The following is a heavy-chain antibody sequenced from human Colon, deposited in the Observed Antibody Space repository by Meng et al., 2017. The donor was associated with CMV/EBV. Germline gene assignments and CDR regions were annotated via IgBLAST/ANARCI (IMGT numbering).Heavy chain of an antibody. CDR3: ARDGPRGFDP. CDR2: INPSGGNP. D-gene: IGHD3-10*01. Sequence: KVSCKASGYIFTRFYIHWVRQAPGQGLEWMGIINPSGGNPRSAQKFQDRIIMTSDTSTSTVHMELSSLRSEDTAVYYCARDGPRGFDPWGQGTLVTVSS. CDR1: GYIFTRFY. V-gene: IGHV1-46*01. J-gene: IGHJ5*02.